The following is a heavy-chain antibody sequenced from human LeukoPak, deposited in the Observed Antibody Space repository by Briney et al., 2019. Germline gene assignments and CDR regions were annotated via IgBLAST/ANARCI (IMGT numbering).Heavy chain of an antibody. CDR3: ARALMTTVTTRLLYGY. J-gene: IGHJ4*02. D-gene: IGHD4-17*01. Sequence: GGSLRLSCAASGFTFSSYAMHWVRQAPGKGLGWVSYISSSGSTIYYADSVKGRFTISRDNAKNSLYLQMNSLRAEDTAVYYCARALMTTVTTRLLYGYWGQGTLVTVSS. CDR1: GFTFSSYA. CDR2: ISSSGSTI. V-gene: IGHV3-48*04.